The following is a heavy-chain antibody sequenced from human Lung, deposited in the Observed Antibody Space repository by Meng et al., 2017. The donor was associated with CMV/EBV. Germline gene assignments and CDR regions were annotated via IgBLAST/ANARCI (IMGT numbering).Heavy chain of an antibody. CDR2: INPSGGST. V-gene: IGHV1-46*01. CDR1: GYTFTSYY. Sequence: ASVXVSCQASGYTFTSYYMHWVRQAPGQGLEWMGIINPSGGSTSYAQKFQGRVTMTRDTSTSTVYMELSSLRYEDTAVYYCARDRERGYSYGIIDYWGQGTLVTVSS. CDR3: ARDRERGYSYGIIDY. D-gene: IGHD5-18*01. J-gene: IGHJ4*02.